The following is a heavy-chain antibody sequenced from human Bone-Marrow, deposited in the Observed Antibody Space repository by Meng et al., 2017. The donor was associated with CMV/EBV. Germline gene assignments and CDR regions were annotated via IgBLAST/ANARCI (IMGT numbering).Heavy chain of an antibody. CDR1: GGTFSSYA. J-gene: IGHJ4*02. V-gene: IGHV1-69*05. D-gene: IGHD3-3*01. Sequence: SVKVSCKASGGTFSSYAISWVRQAPGQGLEWMGGIIPIFGTANYAQKFQGRVTITTDESTSTAYVELSSLRSEDTAVYYCARSISRVFGVVRPLDYWGQGTLVTVSS. CDR2: IIPIFGTA. CDR3: ARSISRVFGVVRPLDY.